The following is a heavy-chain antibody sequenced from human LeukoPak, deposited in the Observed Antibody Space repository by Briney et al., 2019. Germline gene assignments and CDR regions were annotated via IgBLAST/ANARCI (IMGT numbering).Heavy chain of an antibody. CDR3: ARRLTQYDCFDP. D-gene: IGHD2-2*01. J-gene: IGHJ5*02. CDR2: TYYRSTWYN. V-gene: IGHV6-1*01. Sequence: SQTLSLTCAISGDSVSSNSVTWNWIRQSPSRGLEWLGRTYYRSTWYNDYAVSVRGRITVNPDTPKNQFSLHLNSVTPEDTAVYYCARRLTQYDCFDPWGQGILATVSS. CDR1: GDSVSSNSVT.